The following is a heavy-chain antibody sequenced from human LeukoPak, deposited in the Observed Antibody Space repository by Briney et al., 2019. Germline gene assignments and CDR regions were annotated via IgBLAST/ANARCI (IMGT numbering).Heavy chain of an antibody. D-gene: IGHD6-19*01. CDR2: ISSSGSTI. J-gene: IGHJ4*02. Sequence: GGSLRLSCAASGLTFSSYAMSWVRQAPGKGLEWVSYISSSGSTIYYADSVKGRFTISRDNAKNSLYLQMNSLRAEDTAVYYCAREAVAGDYWGQGTLVTVSS. V-gene: IGHV3-48*04. CDR3: AREAVAGDY. CDR1: GLTFSSYA.